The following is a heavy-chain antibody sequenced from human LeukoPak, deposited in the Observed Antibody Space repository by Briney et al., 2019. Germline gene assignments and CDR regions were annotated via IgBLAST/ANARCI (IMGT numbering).Heavy chain of an antibody. V-gene: IGHV3-15*01. Sequence: GGSLRLSFVATVFTYSKQRMNEVSQAPGKGLEWVGRIKSKTDGGTTDYAAPVKGRFTISRDDSKNTPYLQMNSLKTEDTPVYYGTTHPYRSLCNCGQGTLVTVSS. D-gene: IGHD3-16*01. CDR1: VFTYSKQR. CDR2: IKSKTDGGTT. CDR3: TTHPYRSLCN. J-gene: IGHJ4*02.